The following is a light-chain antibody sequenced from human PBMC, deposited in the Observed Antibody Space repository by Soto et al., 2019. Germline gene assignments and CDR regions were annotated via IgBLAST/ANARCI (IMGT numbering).Light chain of an antibody. Sequence: QSVLTQPPSASGTPGQRVTISCSGSSSNIGGNTVNWYQQLPGTAPKLLIYRDDQRPSGVPDRFSGSKSGTSASLAISGLQSEDEADYYCAAWDDSLDGRVFGGGTKVTVL. CDR3: AAWDDSLDGRV. CDR1: SSNIGGNT. V-gene: IGLV1-44*01. J-gene: IGLJ3*02. CDR2: RDD.